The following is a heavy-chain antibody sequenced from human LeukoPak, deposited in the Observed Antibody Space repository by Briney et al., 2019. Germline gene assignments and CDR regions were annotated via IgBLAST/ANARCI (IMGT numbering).Heavy chain of an antibody. J-gene: IGHJ4*02. V-gene: IGHV3-11*04. D-gene: IGHD4-17*01. CDR3: ARATVTTFPQDY. Sequence: GGSLRLSCAASGFTFSDYYMSWIRQAPGKGLEWISYISNSGTTIYYSDSVKGRFTISRDNAKNTLYLQMNSLRAEDTAVYYCARATVTTFPQDYWGQGTLVTVSS. CDR1: GFTFSDYY. CDR2: ISNSGTTI.